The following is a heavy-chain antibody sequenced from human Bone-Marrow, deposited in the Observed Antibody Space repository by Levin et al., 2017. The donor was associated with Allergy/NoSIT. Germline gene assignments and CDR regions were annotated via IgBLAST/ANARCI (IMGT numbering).Heavy chain of an antibody. J-gene: IGHJ2*01. D-gene: IGHD3-3*01. CDR3: AKDGYYDSGGYFDL. V-gene: IGHV3-23*01. CDR2: IRDRGGDT. CDR1: GFTFSSYA. Sequence: PGGSLRLSCEASGFTFSSYAMNWVRQAPGKGLEWVSVIRDRGGDTYYADSVKGRFTISRDDSKNTLYLQMNSLGAEDTAVYFCAKDGYYDSGGYFDLWGRGTLVTVSS.